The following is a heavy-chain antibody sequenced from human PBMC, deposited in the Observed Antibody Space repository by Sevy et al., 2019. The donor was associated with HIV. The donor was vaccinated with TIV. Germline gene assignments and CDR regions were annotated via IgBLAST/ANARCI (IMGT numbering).Heavy chain of an antibody. CDR3: SRDRGGVTPVCDYGQACLGYFYDDMDV. D-gene: IGHD4-17*01. Sequence: GGSLRLSCAASGFTFSNYSMHWVRRAPGKGLEWVAVISNDGSNKHYADSVKGRFTISRDKPKNTLYLKMNSLSAEDTAVYYCSRDRGGVTPVCDYGQACLGYFYDDMDVWGQGTTVTVSS. CDR2: ISNDGSNK. V-gene: IGHV3-30-3*01. J-gene: IGHJ6*02. CDR1: GFTFSNYS.